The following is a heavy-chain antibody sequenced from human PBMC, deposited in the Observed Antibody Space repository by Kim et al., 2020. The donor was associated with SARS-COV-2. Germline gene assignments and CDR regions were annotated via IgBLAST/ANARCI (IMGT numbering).Heavy chain of an antibody. CDR1: GGSISSSSYY. Sequence: SETLSPTCTVSGGSISSSSYYWGWIRQPPGKGLEWIGSIYYSGSTYYNPSLKSRVTISVDTSKNQFSLKLSSVTAADTAVYYCARHYYGSGKEEEENWFDPWGQGTLVTVSS. CDR2: IYYSGST. J-gene: IGHJ5*02. D-gene: IGHD3-10*01. V-gene: IGHV4-39*01. CDR3: ARHYYGSGKEEEENWFDP.